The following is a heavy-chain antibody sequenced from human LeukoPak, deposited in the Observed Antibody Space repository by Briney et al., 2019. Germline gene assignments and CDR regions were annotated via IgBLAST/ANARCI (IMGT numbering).Heavy chain of an antibody. V-gene: IGHV1-69*01. D-gene: IGHD3-10*01. Sequence: ASVKVSCKASGGDFSNYAFSWVRQAPGQGLEWMGGVIPIFHTSYYSQKFQGRVTITADESTSTVYMDLSSLGSEDTALYYCAKMSGSYFVRIDYWGQGTLVTVSS. CDR3: AKMSGSYFVRIDY. CDR2: VIPIFHTS. CDR1: GGDFSNYA. J-gene: IGHJ4*02.